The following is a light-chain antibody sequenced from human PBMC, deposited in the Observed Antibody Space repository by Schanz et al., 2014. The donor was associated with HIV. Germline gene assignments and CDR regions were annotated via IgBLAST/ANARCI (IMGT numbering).Light chain of an antibody. CDR2: DNN. CDR3: GTWDSSLWV. J-gene: IGLJ3*02. CDR1: SSNIGDNY. Sequence: QSVLTQPPSVSAAPGQKVAISCSGGSSNIGDNYVSWYQQFPGTAPKLLIYDNNRRPSGIPGRFSGAKSGTSATLGITGLQTGDEADYYCGTWDSSLWVFGGGTKVTVL. V-gene: IGLV1-51*01.